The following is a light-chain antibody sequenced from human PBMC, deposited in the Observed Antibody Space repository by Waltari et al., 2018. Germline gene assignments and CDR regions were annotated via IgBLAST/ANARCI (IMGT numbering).Light chain of an antibody. CDR2: WAS. CDR3: QQYLSIPGT. V-gene: IGKV4-1*01. J-gene: IGKJ1*01. CDR1: QTILSSSSNKNF. Sequence: DIVMTQSPVSLAVSLGERATINCKSSQTILSSSSNKNFLAWYHQKPGQPPKLLSYWASNPQSGVPDRFSGSGSGTEFTLYISNLAAEDVAVYDCQQYLSIPGTFGEGTTVEIK.